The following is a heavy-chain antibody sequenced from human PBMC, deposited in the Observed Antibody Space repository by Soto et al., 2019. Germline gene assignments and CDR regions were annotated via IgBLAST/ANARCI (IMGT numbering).Heavy chain of an antibody. CDR3: AGYCSSPICPEDHYFGLEV. Sequence: SETLALTCNVSGGSIYTCSWSWIRQFPVKGLEWFGYTSDGGRTNYNPSLKSRVTISVDTSKKEVSLKLSSVSAADTATYFCAGYCSSPICPEDHYFGLEVWGQETT. CDR2: TSDGGRT. V-gene: IGHV4-59*01. CDR1: GGSIYTCS. D-gene: IGHD2-2*01. J-gene: IGHJ6*02.